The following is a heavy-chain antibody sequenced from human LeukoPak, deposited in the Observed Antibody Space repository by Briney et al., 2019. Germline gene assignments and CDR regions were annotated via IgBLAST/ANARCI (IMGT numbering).Heavy chain of an antibody. CDR3: ARVSGYYYYYMDV. V-gene: IGHV4-38-2*02. CDR1: GYSISSGYY. Sequence: SETLSLTCTVSGYSISSGYYWGWIRQPPGKGLEWIGSIYHSGSTYYNPSLKSRVTISVDTSKNQFSLKLSSVTAADTAVYYCARVSGYYYYYMDVWGKGTTVTVSS. J-gene: IGHJ6*03. CDR2: IYHSGST.